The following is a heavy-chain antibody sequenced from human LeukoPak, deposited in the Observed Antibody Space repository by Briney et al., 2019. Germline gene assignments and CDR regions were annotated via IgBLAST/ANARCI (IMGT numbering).Heavy chain of an antibody. J-gene: IGHJ3*02. Sequence: GGSLRLSCAASGFTFSSYSMNWVRQAPGKGLEWVPYISSSSSTIYYADSVKGRFTISRDNAKNSLYLQMNSLRDEDTAVYYCARDGPLVRMITFGNDAFDIWGQGTMVTVSS. CDR3: ARDGPLVRMITFGNDAFDI. CDR2: ISSSSSTI. V-gene: IGHV3-48*02. CDR1: GFTFSSYS. D-gene: IGHD3-16*01.